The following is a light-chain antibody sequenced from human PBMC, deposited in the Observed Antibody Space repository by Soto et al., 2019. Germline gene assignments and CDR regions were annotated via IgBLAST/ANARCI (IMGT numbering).Light chain of an antibody. Sequence: EIVLTQSPGTLSVSPGERVTLSCRASQSVSSNYLAWYQQRPGQAPRLLIFGASYRATGIPDRFSGXGSGXXXXXXXXXXXPEDFAVYYCQQYSSSPPEFTFGPGTKVDSK. CDR2: GAS. CDR3: QQYSSSPPEFT. J-gene: IGKJ3*01. CDR1: QSVSSNY. V-gene: IGKV3-20*01.